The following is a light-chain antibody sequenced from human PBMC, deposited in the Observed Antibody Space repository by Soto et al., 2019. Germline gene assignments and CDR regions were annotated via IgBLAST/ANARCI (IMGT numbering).Light chain of an antibody. J-gene: IGKJ4*01. V-gene: IGKV3-15*01. CDR1: QSVSSY. Sequence: VVVTQSPATLSVSPGERVTLSCRASQSVSSYLAWYQQKPGQAPRLLIYGASTGATGIPARFSGSGSGTEFILTISSLQSEDFAVYYCQQYSKWPLTFGGGTKVDI. CDR3: QQYSKWPLT. CDR2: GAS.